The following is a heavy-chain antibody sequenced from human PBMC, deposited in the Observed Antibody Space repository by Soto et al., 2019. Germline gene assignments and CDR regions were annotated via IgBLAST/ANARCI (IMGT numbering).Heavy chain of an antibody. CDR1: GYTFTRYG. V-gene: IGHV1-18*01. CDR2: ISAYNGDT. CDR3: ARSSGTYPPSRYYFGLDV. D-gene: IGHD1-26*01. J-gene: IGHJ6*02. Sequence: QVQLVQSGPEVKKPGASVKVSCKASGYTFTRYGFSWVRQAPGQGLEWMGWISAYNGDTNYPQKFQARVIMTTDTSTSTAYLDLRSLRSDDTAVYYCARSSGTYPPSRYYFGLDVWGQGTTVTVSS.